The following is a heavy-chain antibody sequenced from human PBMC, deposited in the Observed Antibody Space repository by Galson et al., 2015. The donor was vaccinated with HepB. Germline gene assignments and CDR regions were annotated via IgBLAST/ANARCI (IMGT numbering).Heavy chain of an antibody. Sequence: SLRLSCAASGFTVSSNYMSWVRQAPGKGLEWVSVIYSGGSTYYADSVKGRFTISRDNSKNTLYLQMNSLRAEDTAVYYCAKDLNDYGDYGGDYWGQGTLVTVSS. CDR1: GFTVSSNY. CDR2: IYSGGST. V-gene: IGHV3-66*01. D-gene: IGHD4-17*01. J-gene: IGHJ4*02. CDR3: AKDLNDYGDYGGDY.